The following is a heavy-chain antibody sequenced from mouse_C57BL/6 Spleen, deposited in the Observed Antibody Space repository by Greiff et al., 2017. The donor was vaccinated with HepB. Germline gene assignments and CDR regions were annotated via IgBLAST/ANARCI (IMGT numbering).Heavy chain of an antibody. CDR1: GYTFTSYD. CDR2: IYPRDGST. J-gene: IGHJ4*01. CDR3: ARGGLGTVVATDYAMDY. Sequence: QVQLKQSGPELVKPGASVKLSCKASGYTFTSYDINWVKQRPGQGLEWIGWIYPRDGSTKYNEKFKGKATLTVDTSSSTAYMELHSLTSEDSAVYFCARGGLGTVVATDYAMDYWGQGTSVTVSS. D-gene: IGHD1-1*01. V-gene: IGHV1-85*01.